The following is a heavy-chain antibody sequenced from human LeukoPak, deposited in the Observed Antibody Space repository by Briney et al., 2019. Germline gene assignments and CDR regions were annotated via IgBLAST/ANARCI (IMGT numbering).Heavy chain of an antibody. D-gene: IGHD4-17*01. J-gene: IGHJ4*02. CDR2: IYYSGST. CDR3: ASYGDYVYY. CDR1: GGSISSSSYY. V-gene: IGHV4-39*01. Sequence: SETLSLTCTVSGGSISSSSYYWGWIRQPPGKGLEWIGSIYYSGSTYYNPSLNSRVTISVDTSKNQFSLKLSSVTAADTAVYYCASYGDYVYYWGQGTLVTVSS.